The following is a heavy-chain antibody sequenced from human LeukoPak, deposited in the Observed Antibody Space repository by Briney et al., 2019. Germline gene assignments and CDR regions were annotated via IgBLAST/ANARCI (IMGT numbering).Heavy chain of an antibody. J-gene: IGHJ3*02. V-gene: IGHV3-21*01. CDR1: GFTFSSYS. D-gene: IGHD2-15*01. CDR3: ARSGYCSGGSCYYAFDI. Sequence: PGGSPRLSCAASGFTFSSYSMNWVRQAPGKGLEWVSSISSSSSYIYYADSVKGRFTISRDNAKNSLYLQMNSLRAEDTAVYYCARSGYCSGGSCYYAFDIWGQGTMVTVSS. CDR2: ISSSSSYI.